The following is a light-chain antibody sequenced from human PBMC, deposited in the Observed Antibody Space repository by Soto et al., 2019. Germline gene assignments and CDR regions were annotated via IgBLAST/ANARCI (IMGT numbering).Light chain of an antibody. Sequence: EIVLTQSPGTLSLSPGERATLSCRASQSVSSSYLAWYQQKPGQAPRLLIYGASSRATGIPDRFSGSGSGTDFTLTISRLEPEDCAVYYCQEYGSPINFGQGTRMEIK. CDR1: QSVSSSY. CDR3: QEYGSPIN. CDR2: GAS. J-gene: IGKJ5*01. V-gene: IGKV3-20*01.